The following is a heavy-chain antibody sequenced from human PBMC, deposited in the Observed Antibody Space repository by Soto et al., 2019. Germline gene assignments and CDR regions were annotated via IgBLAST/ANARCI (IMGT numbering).Heavy chain of an antibody. D-gene: IGHD6-19*01. Sequence: GASVKVSCKASGYTFTSYYMHWVRQAPGQGLEWMGIINPSGGSTSYAQKFQGRVTMTRDTSTSTVYMELSSLRSEDTAVYYCARSFPQGSGWYPSTFPPAHFFDYWGQGTLVTVSS. CDR1: GYTFTSYY. CDR3: ARSFPQGSGWYPSTFPPAHFFDY. J-gene: IGHJ4*02. V-gene: IGHV1-46*03. CDR2: INPSGGST.